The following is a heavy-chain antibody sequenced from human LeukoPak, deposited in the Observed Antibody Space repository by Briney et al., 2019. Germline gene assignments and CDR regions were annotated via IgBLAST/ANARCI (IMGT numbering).Heavy chain of an antibody. Sequence: SVKVSCKASGGTFSSYAISWVRQAPGQGLEWMGGIIPIFGTADYAQKFQGRVTITADKSTSTAYMELSSLRSEDTAVYYCAREPHHYYDSSGYYRYYFDYWGQGTLVTVSS. CDR1: GGTFSSYA. CDR2: IIPIFGTA. J-gene: IGHJ4*02. CDR3: AREPHHYYDSSGYYRYYFDY. D-gene: IGHD3-22*01. V-gene: IGHV1-69*06.